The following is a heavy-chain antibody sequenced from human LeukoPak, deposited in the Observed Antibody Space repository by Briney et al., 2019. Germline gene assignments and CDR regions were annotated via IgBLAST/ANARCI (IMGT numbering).Heavy chain of an antibody. Sequence: SETLSLTCTVSGDSISRSTYYWGWIRQPPGKGLEWIGSIHYSGSTYYNPSLKSRVTISVDTSKNQFSLNLNSVTAADTAVYYCARMGGYCSGGSCYKNWFDPWGQGTLVTVSS. D-gene: IGHD2-15*01. CDR1: GDSISRSTYY. J-gene: IGHJ5*02. CDR3: ARMGGYCSGGSCYKNWFDP. CDR2: IHYSGST. V-gene: IGHV4-39*01.